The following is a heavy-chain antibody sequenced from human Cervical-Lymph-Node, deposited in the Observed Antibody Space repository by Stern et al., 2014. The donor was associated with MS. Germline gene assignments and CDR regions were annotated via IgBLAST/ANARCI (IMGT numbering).Heavy chain of an antibody. J-gene: IGHJ6*02. Sequence: QLQLQESGPGLVKPSETLSLTCTVSGGSISSYYWSWIRQPPGKGLEWIGYIYYSGSTNYNPSLKSRVTISVDTSKNQFSLKLSSVTAADTAVYYCARDQCSGGSCYELNYYGMDVWGQGTTVTVSS. V-gene: IGHV4-59*01. CDR2: IYYSGST. CDR1: GGSISSYY. D-gene: IGHD2-15*01. CDR3: ARDQCSGGSCYELNYYGMDV.